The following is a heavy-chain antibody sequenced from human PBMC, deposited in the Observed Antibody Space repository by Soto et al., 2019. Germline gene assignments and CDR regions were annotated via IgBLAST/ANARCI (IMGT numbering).Heavy chain of an antibody. Sequence: GASVKGSCKASGYTLRYNYVQCVRQAPRQGLEWMGWINPNSGDPNYAQKFQGRVTMTRDTSINTAYMELRWLRAEDTAVYYCTREGGGIAAAGAGNDAFDIWGQGTKVTVSS. V-gene: IGHV1-2*02. J-gene: IGHJ3*02. CDR2: INPNSGDP. CDR3: TREGGGIAAAGAGNDAFDI. D-gene: IGHD6-13*01. CDR1: GYTLRYNY.